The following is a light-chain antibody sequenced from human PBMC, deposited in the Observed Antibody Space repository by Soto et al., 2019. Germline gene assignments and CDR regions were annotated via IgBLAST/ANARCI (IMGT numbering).Light chain of an antibody. CDR1: QDINSY. Sequence: DVQMNQSPSSLSASVGDRVTITCRASQDINSYLAWYQQKPGNAPKSLIYAASRLQTGVSSRYSGSESVTDFTLTIINLQPEDSANYYCQQYNIYPLTFGGGTKVEIK. V-gene: IGKV1D-16*01. CDR2: AAS. J-gene: IGKJ4*01. CDR3: QQYNIYPLT.